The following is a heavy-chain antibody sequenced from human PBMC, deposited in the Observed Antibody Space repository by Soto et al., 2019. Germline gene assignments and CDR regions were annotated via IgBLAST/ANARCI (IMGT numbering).Heavy chain of an antibody. D-gene: IGHD6-19*01. CDR1: GYSFTSYW. Sequence: PGESLKISCKGSGYSFTSYWISWVRQMPGKGLEWMGRIDPSDSYTNYSPSFQGHVTISADKSISTAYLQWSSLKASDTAMYYCARNSHSSGWCKYYGMDVWGQGTTVTVSS. J-gene: IGHJ6*02. CDR3: ARNSHSSGWCKYYGMDV. V-gene: IGHV5-10-1*01. CDR2: IDPSDSYT.